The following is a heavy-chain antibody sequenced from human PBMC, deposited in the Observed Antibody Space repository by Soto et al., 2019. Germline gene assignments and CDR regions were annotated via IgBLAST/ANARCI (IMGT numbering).Heavy chain of an antibody. Sequence: QVQLVQSGAEVKKPGASVKVSCRASGYTFTSHEITWVRQATGQGLEWMGWMNPNRGNTGSIQKFQGRVTMTRNTSISTAYMELSSLRSEDTAVYYWALPYGPGIYFMEVWGKGPTVTVSS. CDR2: MNPNRGNT. CDR3: ALPYGPGIYFMEV. V-gene: IGHV1-8*01. J-gene: IGHJ6*03. CDR1: GYTFTSHE. D-gene: IGHD4-17*01.